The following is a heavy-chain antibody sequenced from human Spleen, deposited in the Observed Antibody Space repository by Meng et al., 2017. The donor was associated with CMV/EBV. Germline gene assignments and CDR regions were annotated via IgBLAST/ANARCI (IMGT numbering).Heavy chain of an antibody. CDR3: ARLSSHYDFWSAYYKGDAFDI. Sequence: GGSLRLSCQVSGYSFSTYWIGWVRQMPGKGLEWVGIIYPGDSDTKYSPSFQGRVAISVDESINTVYLQWSVLKASDTAMYYCARLSSHYDFWSAYYKGDAFDIWGQGTMVTVSS. D-gene: IGHD3-3*01. CDR2: IYPGDSDT. V-gene: IGHV5-51*01. CDR1: GYSFSTYW. J-gene: IGHJ3*02.